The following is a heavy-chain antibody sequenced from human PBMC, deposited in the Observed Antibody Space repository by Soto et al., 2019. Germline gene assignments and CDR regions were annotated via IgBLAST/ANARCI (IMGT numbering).Heavy chain of an antibody. J-gene: IGHJ5*01. CDR1: GCTFSSYA. Sequence: SVKVSCKASGCTFSSYAISWVRQAPGQGLEWMGGIIPIFGTANYAQKFQGRVTITADKSTSTAYTELSSLRSEDTAVYSCARVFPARYGSGTNWFDSWGQGTLVTVSS. CDR3: ARVFPARYGSGTNWFDS. V-gene: IGHV1-69*06. D-gene: IGHD3-10*01. CDR2: IIPIFGTA.